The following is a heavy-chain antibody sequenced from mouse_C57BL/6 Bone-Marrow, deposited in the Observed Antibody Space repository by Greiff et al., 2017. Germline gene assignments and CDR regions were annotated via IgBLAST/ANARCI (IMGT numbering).Heavy chain of an antibody. CDR1: GFTFSDYY. V-gene: IGHV5-16*01. CDR2: INYDGSST. J-gene: IGHJ4*01. Sequence: EVKLVESEGGLVQPGSSMKLSCTASGFTFSDYYMAWVRQVPEKGLEWVANINYDGSSTYYLDSLKSRFIISRDNAKNILYLQMSSLKSEDTATYYCARDQWPDAMDYWGQGTSVTVSS. CDR3: ARDQWPDAMDY.